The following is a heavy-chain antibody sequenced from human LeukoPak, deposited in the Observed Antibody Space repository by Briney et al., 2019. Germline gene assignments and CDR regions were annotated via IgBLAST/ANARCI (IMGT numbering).Heavy chain of an antibody. D-gene: IGHD3-22*01. CDR1: GSSISSYY. CDR2: IYTSGST. J-gene: IGHJ5*02. V-gene: IGHV4-4*07. Sequence: SETLSLTCTVSGSSISSYYWRWMRHPAAKGLECIGRIYTSGSTNYNPSLKSRVTMSVDTSKNQFSLKLSSVTAADTAVYYCARSYYYDPISFDPWGQGTLVTVSS. CDR3: ARSYYYDPISFDP.